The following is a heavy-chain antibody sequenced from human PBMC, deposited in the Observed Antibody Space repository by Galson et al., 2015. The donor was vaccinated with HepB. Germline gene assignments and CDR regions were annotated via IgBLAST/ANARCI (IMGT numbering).Heavy chain of an antibody. V-gene: IGHV3-9*01. CDR1: GFTFDDYA. D-gene: IGHD6-13*01. J-gene: IGHJ4*02. CDR2: ISWNSGTI. CDR3: VKDSGYSGSWYYFDY. Sequence: SLRLSCAASGFTFDDYAMHWVRQAPGKGLEWVSGISWNSGTIGYADSVKGRFTISRDNAKNSLYLQMNSLRAEDTALYYCVKDSGYSGSWYYFDYWGQGTLVTVSS.